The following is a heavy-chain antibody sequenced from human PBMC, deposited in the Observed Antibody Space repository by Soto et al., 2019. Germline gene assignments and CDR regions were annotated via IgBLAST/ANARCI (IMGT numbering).Heavy chain of an antibody. CDR1: GGSFSSYA. CDR2: IIPIFGTA. J-gene: IGHJ3*02. D-gene: IGHD3-22*01. Sequence: GASVKVCCKASGGSFSSYARSWVRQAPGQGLEWMGGIIPIFGTANYAQKFQGRVTITADESTSTAYMELSSLRSEDTAVYYCAREYDSSGYYQGAFDIWGQGTMVTVSS. CDR3: AREYDSSGYYQGAFDI. V-gene: IGHV1-69*13.